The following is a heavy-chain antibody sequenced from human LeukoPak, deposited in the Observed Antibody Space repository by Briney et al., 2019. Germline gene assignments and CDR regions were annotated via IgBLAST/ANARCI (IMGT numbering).Heavy chain of an antibody. J-gene: IGHJ4*02. Sequence: ASVKVSCKAPGYTFTSYGISWVRQAPGQGLEWMGRISAYNGNTNYAQKLQGRVTMTTETSTSTAYMEVRSLRSDDPAVYYCARDTGRFDYDSSGPTGSVDYWGQGTLVSVSS. CDR1: GYTFTSYG. CDR3: ARDTGRFDYDSSGPTGSVDY. D-gene: IGHD3-22*01. CDR2: ISAYNGNT. V-gene: IGHV1-18*01.